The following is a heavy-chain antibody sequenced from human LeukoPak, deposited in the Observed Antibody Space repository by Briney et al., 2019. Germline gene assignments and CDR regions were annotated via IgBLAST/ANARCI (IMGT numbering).Heavy chain of an antibody. V-gene: IGHV4-59*12. CDR1: GGSISSYY. CDR2: VYYSGTT. J-gene: IGHJ4*02. D-gene: IGHD2-15*01. CDR3: ARAVLGGFDY. Sequence: SETLSLTCTVSGGSISSYYWSWIRQPPGKGLEWIGYVYYSGTTNYNPSLKSRVIISVDTSKNQFSLKLSSVTAADTAVYYCARAVLGGFDYWGQGTLVTVSS.